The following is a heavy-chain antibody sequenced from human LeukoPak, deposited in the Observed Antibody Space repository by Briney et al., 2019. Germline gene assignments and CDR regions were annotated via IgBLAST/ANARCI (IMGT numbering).Heavy chain of an antibody. CDR3: AREGSSSPLHY. CDR2: INHSGST. Sequence: SETLSLTCAVYGGSFSGYYWSWIRQPPGKGLEWIGEINHSGSTNYNPSLKSRVTISVDTSNNQFSLKLSSVTAADTAVYYCAREGSSSPLHYWGQGTLVTVSS. CDR1: GGSFSGYY. V-gene: IGHV4-34*01. J-gene: IGHJ4*02. D-gene: IGHD6-6*01.